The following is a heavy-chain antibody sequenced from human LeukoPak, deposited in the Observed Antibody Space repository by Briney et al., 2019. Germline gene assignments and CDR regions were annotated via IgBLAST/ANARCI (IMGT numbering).Heavy chain of an antibody. CDR3: ARAGPLNAFDI. CDR1: GVSITSYY. V-gene: IGHV4-59*01. CDR2: IYYSGST. J-gene: IGHJ3*02. Sequence: PSETLSLTCTVSGVSITSYYWNWIRQPPGKGLEWIGYIYYSGSTNYNPSLKSRVTISVDTSKNQFFLKLSSVTAADTAVYYCARAGPLNAFDIWGQGTMVTVSS.